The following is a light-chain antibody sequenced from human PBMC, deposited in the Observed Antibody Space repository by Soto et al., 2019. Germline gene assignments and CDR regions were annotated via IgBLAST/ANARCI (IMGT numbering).Light chain of an antibody. V-gene: IGKV3-11*01. CDR3: QQRSNWPPT. J-gene: IGKJ4*01. CDR2: DAS. Sequence: EVMLTHAPTTLSLSPGVRATLACRSRHVDISYLAWYQQKPGQAPRLLIYDASNRATGIPARFSGSGSGTDFTLTISSLEPEDFAVYYCQQRSNWPPTFGGGSKVDI. CDR1: HVDISY.